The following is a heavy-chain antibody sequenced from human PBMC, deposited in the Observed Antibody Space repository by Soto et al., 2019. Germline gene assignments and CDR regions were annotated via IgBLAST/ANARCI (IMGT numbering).Heavy chain of an antibody. D-gene: IGHD6-19*01. CDR2: ISYDGSNK. V-gene: IGHV3-30*18. CDR3: AKDLPFREQWLLRAHFDL. Sequence: QVQLVESGGGVVQPGRSLRLSCAASGFTFSSYGMHWVRQAPGKALEWVARISYDGSNKYYADSVKGRFTISRDNSKNTLYLQMNSLRAEDTAVYYCAKDLPFREQWLLRAHFDLWDRGTLVTVSS. J-gene: IGHJ2*01. CDR1: GFTFSSYG.